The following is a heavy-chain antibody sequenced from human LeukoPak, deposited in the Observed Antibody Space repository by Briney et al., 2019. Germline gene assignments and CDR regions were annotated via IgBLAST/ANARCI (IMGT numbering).Heavy chain of an antibody. Sequence: SETLSLTCPVYGGSFSGYYWTWIRQPPGKGLEWIGGINHGGSTNYNPSLKSRVTVSVDTSKNKSSLKLRSVTAADTAVYYCARGLMVVAAKSSGFYYMDGWGKGTTVTVSS. CDR2: INHGGST. CDR1: GGSFSGYY. J-gene: IGHJ6*03. V-gene: IGHV4-34*01. CDR3: ARGLMVVAAKSSGFYYMDG. D-gene: IGHD2-15*01.